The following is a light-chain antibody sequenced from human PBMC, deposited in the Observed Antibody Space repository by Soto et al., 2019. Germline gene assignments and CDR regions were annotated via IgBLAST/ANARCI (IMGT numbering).Light chain of an antibody. CDR2: GAS. Sequence: EIVMTQSPATLSVSPGERATLSCRASQSVSSNLAWYQQKPGQAPRLLIYGASTRATGIPARFSGSGSGTEWTLRVSSLQSEDFAVYYCQQYNNWPRTFGQGTKVEIK. CDR3: QQYNNWPRT. J-gene: IGKJ1*01. V-gene: IGKV3-15*01. CDR1: QSVSSN.